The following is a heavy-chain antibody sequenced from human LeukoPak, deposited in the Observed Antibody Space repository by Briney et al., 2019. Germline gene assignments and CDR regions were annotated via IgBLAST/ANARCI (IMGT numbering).Heavy chain of an antibody. CDR1: GGTFSIYA. J-gene: IGHJ4*02. Sequence: PGKVSGKAAGGTFSIYATSWVRQAPGEGLELMRSIIPILGIANYAQKFQGRVTITADKSTSTAYMELSSLRSEDTAVYYCAREVVEMATIRYWYFDYWGQGTLVTVSS. V-gene: IGHV1-69*04. CDR2: IIPILGIA. D-gene: IGHD5-24*01. CDR3: AREVVEMATIRYWYFDY.